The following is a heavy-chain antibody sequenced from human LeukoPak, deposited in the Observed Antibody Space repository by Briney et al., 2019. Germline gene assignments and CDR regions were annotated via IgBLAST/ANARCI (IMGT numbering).Heavy chain of an antibody. CDR1: GFTFSNYA. D-gene: IGHD6-19*01. V-gene: IGHV3-23*01. J-gene: IGHJ4*02. CDR2: INDSGGST. CDR3: AKPAISSRGWYYGY. Sequence: GGSLRLSCAASGFTFSNYAISWVRQAPGKGLDWVSAINDSGGSTYYADSVQGRFTISRDNSKNTLYLQLNSLRAEDTAVYYCAKPAISSRGWYYGYWGQGTLVTVSS.